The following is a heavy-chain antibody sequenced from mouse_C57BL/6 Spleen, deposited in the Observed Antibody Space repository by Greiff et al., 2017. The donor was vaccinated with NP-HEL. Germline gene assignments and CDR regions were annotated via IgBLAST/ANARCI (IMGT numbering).Heavy chain of an antibody. Sequence: QVHVKQPGAELVKPGASVKLSCKASGYTFTSYWMHWVKQRPGQGLEWIGMIHPNSGSTNYNEKFKSKATLTVDKSPSTAYMQLSSLTSEDSAVYYCARSDGYGRGAMDYWGQGTSVTVSS. V-gene: IGHV1-64*01. D-gene: IGHD2-2*01. J-gene: IGHJ4*01. CDR3: ARSDGYGRGAMDY. CDR1: GYTFTSYW. CDR2: IHPNSGST.